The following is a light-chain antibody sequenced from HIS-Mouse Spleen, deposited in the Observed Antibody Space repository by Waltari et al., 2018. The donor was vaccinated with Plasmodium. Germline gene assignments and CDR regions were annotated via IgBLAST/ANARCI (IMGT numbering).Light chain of an antibody. CDR2: KDS. Sequence: SYELTQPPSVSVSPGQTARITCSGDALPKQYAYWYQQKPGQAPVLVIYKDSERPSGIPELCSGSSSGTTVTLTISGVQAEDEADYYCQSADSSGTPNWVFGGGTKLTVL. CDR3: QSADSSGTPNWV. CDR1: ALPKQY. V-gene: IGLV3-25*03. J-gene: IGLJ3*02.